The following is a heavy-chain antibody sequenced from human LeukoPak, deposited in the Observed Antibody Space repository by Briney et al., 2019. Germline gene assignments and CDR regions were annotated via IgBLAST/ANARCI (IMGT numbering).Heavy chain of an antibody. CDR2: FYSTGST. V-gene: IGHV4-30-4*01. Sequence: SQTLSLACTVSGGSISSGDYYWSWIRQPPGKGLEWIGYFYSTGSTYNNPYLKSRDTRSVDTSKNQFSLKLSSVTAADTAVYYCARYSSSWYERSDYYYYGMDVWGQGTTVTVSS. J-gene: IGHJ6*02. CDR1: GGSISSGDYY. CDR3: ARYSSSWYERSDYYYYGMDV. D-gene: IGHD6-13*01.